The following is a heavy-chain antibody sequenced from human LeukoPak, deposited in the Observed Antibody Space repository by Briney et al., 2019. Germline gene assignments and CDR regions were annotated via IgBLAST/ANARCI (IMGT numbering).Heavy chain of an antibody. D-gene: IGHD2-8*01. CDR1: GGSISSYY. V-gene: IGHV4-59*01. J-gene: IGHJ4*02. Sequence: SETLSLPCTVSGGSISSYYWRWIRQPPGKGLEWLGYIYYSGSTNYNPSLKSRVTISVDTSKNQFSLKLSSVTAADTAVYYCARSGGTNRLGLDYWGQGTLVTVSS. CDR3: ARSGGTNRLGLDY. CDR2: IYYSGST.